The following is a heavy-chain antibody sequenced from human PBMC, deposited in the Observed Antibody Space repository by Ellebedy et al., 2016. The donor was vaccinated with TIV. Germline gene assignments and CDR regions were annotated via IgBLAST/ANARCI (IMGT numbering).Heavy chain of an antibody. CDR1: NGSVSSSRYY. V-gene: IGHV4-39*01. J-gene: IGHJ5*01. Sequence: SETLSLXXTVSNGSVSSSRYYWGWIRQPPGKGLEWIGTVYYSGSTYYNPSLKSRVTISVDTSKNQFSLNLTSVTAADTAVYYCARQRDLAYDSWGQGTLVTVSS. CDR3: ARQRDLAYDS. D-gene: IGHD3-16*01. CDR2: VYYSGST.